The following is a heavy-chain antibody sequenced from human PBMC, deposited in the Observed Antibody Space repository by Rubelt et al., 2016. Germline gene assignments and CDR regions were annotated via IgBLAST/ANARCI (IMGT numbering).Heavy chain of an antibody. CDR1: GFTFSTYW. V-gene: IGHV3-74*01. CDR3: ATRFKGRYSYGEFDY. D-gene: IGHD5-18*01. J-gene: IGHJ4*02. Sequence: EVQLVESGGGLVQPGGSLRLSCAASGFTFSTYWMNWVRQAPGKGLVWVSRINNDGSSTSYADSVKGRFTISRDNAKNTLYLQVNSLRVDDTAVYYWATRFKGRYSYGEFDYWGQGTLVTVSS. CDR2: INNDGSST.